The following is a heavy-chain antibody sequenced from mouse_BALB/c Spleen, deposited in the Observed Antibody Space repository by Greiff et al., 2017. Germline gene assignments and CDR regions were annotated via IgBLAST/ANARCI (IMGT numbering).Heavy chain of an antibody. CDR1: GYSITSDYA. V-gene: IGHV3-2*02. J-gene: IGHJ1*01. CDR2: ISYSGST. CDR3: ASYYGSSYGWYFDV. D-gene: IGHD1-1*01. Sequence: DVQLQESGPGLVKPSQSLSLTCTVTGYSITSDYAWNWIRQFPGNKLEWMGYISYSGSTSYNPSLKSRISITRDTSKNQFFLQLNSVTTEDTATYYCASYYGSSYGWYFDVWGAGTTVTVSS.